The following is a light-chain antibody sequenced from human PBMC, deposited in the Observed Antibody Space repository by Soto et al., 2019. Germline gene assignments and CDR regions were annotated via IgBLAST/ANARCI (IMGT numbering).Light chain of an antibody. V-gene: IGLV2-14*03. CDR1: SSDVGAYDS. CDR2: GVS. CDR3: SSYTSDSSYV. J-gene: IGLJ1*01. Sequence: QSALTQPASVSGSPGQSIAISCTGSSSDVGAYDSVCWYQQHPGKAPKLIIFGVSNRPSGVSNRFSGYKSGNTASLTISGLQHELEADYYCSSYTSDSSYVFGTGTKVXVL.